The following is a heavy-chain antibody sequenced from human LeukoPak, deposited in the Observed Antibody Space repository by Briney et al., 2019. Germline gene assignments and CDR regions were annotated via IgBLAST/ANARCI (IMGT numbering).Heavy chain of an antibody. J-gene: IGHJ6*03. CDR3: ARRIWQGYYYMDV. D-gene: IGHD3-16*01. CDR2: IYPGDSDT. Sequence: GEALEISFKGSGYRFTSYWIGWVRPMPGKGLEWMGIIYPGDSDTRYSPYFQGQVTISADKSISTAYLQWSSLKASDTAMYYCARRIWQGYYYMDVWGKGTTVTVSS. CDR1: GYRFTSYW. V-gene: IGHV5-51*01.